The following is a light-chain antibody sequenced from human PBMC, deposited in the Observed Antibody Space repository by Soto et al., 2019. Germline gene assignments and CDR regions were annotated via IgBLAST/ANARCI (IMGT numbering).Light chain of an antibody. CDR1: QIVTSTD. CDR2: GGS. CDR3: QHYGKLPLT. J-gene: IGKJ4*01. V-gene: IGKV3-20*01. Sequence: EIVLTQSPGTLSLSPGERVTLSCRASQIVTSTDLAWYQQKHGQAPRLLIYGGSRRATGIPDRFSGGGSGTDFTLTISRLEPEDFAVYVCQHYGKLPLTFGGGTKVDIK.